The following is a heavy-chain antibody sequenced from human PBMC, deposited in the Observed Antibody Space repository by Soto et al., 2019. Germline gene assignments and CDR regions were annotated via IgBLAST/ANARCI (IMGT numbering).Heavy chain of an antibody. CDR1: GYSFTTYW. V-gene: IGHV5-51*01. J-gene: IGHJ4*03. CDR3: ARFRAPRRQLISMSFHL. D-gene: IGHD6-13*01. Sequence: HGESLKISCKDSGYSFTTYWIGWVRQMPGRGLECMGLIYAGDSTTRYNPSFQGQVTISVDKSTSTAYLQWSSLKASDTAMYYCARFRAPRRQLISMSFHLWGLGTLVTVSS. CDR2: IYAGDSTT.